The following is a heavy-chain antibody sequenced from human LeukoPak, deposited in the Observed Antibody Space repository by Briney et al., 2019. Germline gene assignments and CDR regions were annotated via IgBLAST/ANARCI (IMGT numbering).Heavy chain of an antibody. CDR3: ARAGGYYGSVDGL. D-gene: IGHD3-10*01. CDR2: ISSSSSYI. J-gene: IGHJ4*02. V-gene: IGHV3-21*01. CDR1: GCTFSSYS. Sequence: GESLRLSCAASGCTFSSYSMNWVRQAPGKGLEWVSSISSSSSYIYYADSVKGRFTISRDNAKNSLYLQMNSLRAEDTAVYYCARAGGYYGSVDGLWGQGTLVTVSS.